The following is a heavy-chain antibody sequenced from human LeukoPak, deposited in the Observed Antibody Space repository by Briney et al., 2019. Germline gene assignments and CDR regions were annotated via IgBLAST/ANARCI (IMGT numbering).Heavy chain of an antibody. J-gene: IGHJ4*02. D-gene: IGHD6-19*01. CDR1: GFTFDDYG. CDR2: LNWNGAST. V-gene: IGHV3-20*04. Sequence: GGSLRLSCAASGFTFDDYGLSWVRQVPGKGLEWVSGLNWNGASTGYADSVKGRFTISRDNAKNSLYLQMNSLRAEDTAVYYCAKMRPSSGWCYDYWGQGTLVTVSS. CDR3: AKMRPSSGWCYDY.